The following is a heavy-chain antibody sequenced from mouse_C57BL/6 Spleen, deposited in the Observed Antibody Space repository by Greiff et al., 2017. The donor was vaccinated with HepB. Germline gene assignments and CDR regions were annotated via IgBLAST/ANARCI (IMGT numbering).Heavy chain of an antibody. Sequence: QVQLQQPGAELVMPGASVKLSCKASGYTFTSYWMHWVKQRPGQGLEWIGEIDPSDSYTNYNQKFKGKSTLTVDKSSSTAYMQLSSLTSEDSAVYYCARSSTTRGDYWGQGTTLTVSS. CDR3: ARSSTTRGDY. V-gene: IGHV1-69*01. D-gene: IGHD1-1*01. CDR1: GYTFTSYW. CDR2: IDPSDSYT. J-gene: IGHJ2*01.